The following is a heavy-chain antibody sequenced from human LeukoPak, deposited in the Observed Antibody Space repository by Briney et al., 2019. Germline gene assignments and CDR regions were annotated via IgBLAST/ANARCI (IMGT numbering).Heavy chain of an antibody. CDR3: AKYLAASGESHLDY. D-gene: IGHD6-13*01. Sequence: SETLSLTCSISVGSISTYYWTWVRQPAGKGLEWIGRINAAESTLYNPSLKSRVTMSIDTSKNQFSLNLGSVTAADTAVYYCAKYLAASGESHLDYWGQGTLVTVSS. V-gene: IGHV4-4*07. CDR1: VGSISTYY. CDR2: INAAEST. J-gene: IGHJ4*02.